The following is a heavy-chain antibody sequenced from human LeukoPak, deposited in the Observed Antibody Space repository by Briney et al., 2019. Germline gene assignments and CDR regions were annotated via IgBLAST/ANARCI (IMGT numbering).Heavy chain of an antibody. CDR1: GGSVSSSSHY. CDR3: ARRDCSGGSCYFQP. CDR2: IYYSGST. V-gene: IGHV4-39*01. Sequence: PSETLSLTCTVSGGSVSSSSHYWNWIRQPPGKGLEWIGSIYYSGSTNYNPSLQSRVTISVDTSKNQFSLRLGSVTAADTAMYYCARRDCSGGSCYFQPWGQGTLVTVSS. J-gene: IGHJ1*01. D-gene: IGHD2-15*01.